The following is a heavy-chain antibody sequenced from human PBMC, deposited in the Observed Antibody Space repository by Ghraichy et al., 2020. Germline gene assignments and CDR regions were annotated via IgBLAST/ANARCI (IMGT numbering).Heavy chain of an antibody. J-gene: IGHJ1*01. V-gene: IGHV4-4*07. CDR2: ISGSGNT. CDR1: GGSINSYY. CDR3: VRSHGGF. Sequence: SETLSLTCTVSGGSINSYYWDWIRQSPGKGLEWIGHISGSGNTNYNPSLKSRVTMSVDTSKNLIYLILSSVTPADTAIYYCVRSHGGFWGQGSLVTVSS.